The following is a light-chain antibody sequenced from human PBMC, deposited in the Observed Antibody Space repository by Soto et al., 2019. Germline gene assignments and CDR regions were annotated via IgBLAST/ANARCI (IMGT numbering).Light chain of an antibody. CDR3: QSYDSSLHVV. J-gene: IGLJ2*01. Sequence: QPVLTQPPSVSGAPGQRVTISCTGSSSNIGAGYDVHWYQQLPGTAPKLLIYDNSNRPSGVPDRFSGSKSGTSASLAITGLQAEDEADYYCQSYDSSLHVVFGGGTKLTVL. CDR1: SSNIGAGYD. CDR2: DNS. V-gene: IGLV1-40*01.